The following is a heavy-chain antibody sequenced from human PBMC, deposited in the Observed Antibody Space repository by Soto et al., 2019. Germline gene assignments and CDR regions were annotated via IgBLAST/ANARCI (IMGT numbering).Heavy chain of an antibody. D-gene: IGHD3-10*01. Sequence: GVSLRLSCAASGFTFSSYSMNWVRQAPGKGLEWVSSISSSSSYIYYADSVKGRFTISRDNAKNSLYLQMNSLRAEDTAVYYCARDTRVLGSGSGSYRYYYYMDVWGKGTTVTVSS. CDR3: ARDTRVLGSGSGSYRYYYYMDV. V-gene: IGHV3-21*01. J-gene: IGHJ6*03. CDR1: GFTFSSYS. CDR2: ISSSSSYI.